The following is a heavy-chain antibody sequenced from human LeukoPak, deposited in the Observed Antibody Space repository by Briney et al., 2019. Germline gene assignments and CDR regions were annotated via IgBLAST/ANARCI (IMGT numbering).Heavy chain of an antibody. D-gene: IGHD1-26*01. CDR3: ARDVKVGARHRYWYFDL. CDR2: IYYSGST. J-gene: IGHJ2*01. Sequence: PSETLSLTCTVSGGSISSYYWSWIRQPPGKGLEGIGYIYYSGSTNYNPSLKSRVTISVDTSKNQFSLKLSSVTAADTAVYYCARDVKVGARHRYWYFDLWGRGTLVTVSS. CDR1: GGSISSYY. V-gene: IGHV4-59*12.